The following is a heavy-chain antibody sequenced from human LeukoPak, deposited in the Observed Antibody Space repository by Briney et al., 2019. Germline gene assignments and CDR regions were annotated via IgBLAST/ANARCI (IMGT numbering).Heavy chain of an antibody. J-gene: IGHJ5*02. CDR1: GGSFSGYY. CDR2: INHSGST. CDR3: ARGRSANWFDP. Sequence: SETLSLTCAVYGGSFSGYYWSWIRQPPGKGLEWIGEINHSGSTNYNPSLKSRVTISVDTSKNQFSLKLSSVTAADTAVYYCARGRSANWFDPWGQGTLVTVSS. V-gene: IGHV4-34*01.